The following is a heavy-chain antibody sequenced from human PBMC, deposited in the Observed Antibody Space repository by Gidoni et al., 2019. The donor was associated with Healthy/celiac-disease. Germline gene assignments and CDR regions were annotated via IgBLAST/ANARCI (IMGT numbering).Heavy chain of an antibody. CDR2: ISGSGGST. CDR3: AKGGGAYDAFDI. CDR1: GFTFSSYA. J-gene: IGHJ3*02. Sequence: EVQLLESGGGLVQPGGSLRLSCAACGFTFSSYAMGWVRQAPGRGLELVSAISGSGGSTYYADSVKGRFTISRDNSKNTLYLQMSSLRAEDTAVYYCAKGGGAYDAFDIWGQGTMVTVSS. V-gene: IGHV3-23*01. D-gene: IGHD3-16*01.